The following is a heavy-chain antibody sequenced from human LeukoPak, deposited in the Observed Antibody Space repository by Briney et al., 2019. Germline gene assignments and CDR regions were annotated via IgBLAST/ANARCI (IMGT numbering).Heavy chain of an antibody. V-gene: IGHV4-39*07. CDR3: ASSRDYYYMDV. J-gene: IGHJ6*03. CDR1: GGSISSSSYY. CDR2: IYYSGST. D-gene: IGHD6-13*01. Sequence: PSETLSLTCTVSGGSISSSSYYWGWIRQPPGKGLEWIGSIYYSGSTYYNPSLKSRVTISVDTSKNQFSLKLSPVTAADTAVYYCASSRDYYYMDVWGKGTTVTVSS.